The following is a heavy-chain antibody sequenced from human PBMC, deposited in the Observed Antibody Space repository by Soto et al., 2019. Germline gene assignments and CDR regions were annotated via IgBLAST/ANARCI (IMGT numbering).Heavy chain of an antibody. CDR1: GFTFSDYY. J-gene: IGHJ4*02. Sequence: GGSLRLSCAASGFTFSDYYMSWIRQAPGKGLEWVSYISSSGSTIYYADSVKGRFTISRDNAKNSLYLQMNSLRAEDTAVYYCETSGDLGYFVYWGPGTLVTVSS. V-gene: IGHV3-11*01. CDR3: ETSGDLGYFVY. D-gene: IGHD7-27*01. CDR2: ISSSGSTI.